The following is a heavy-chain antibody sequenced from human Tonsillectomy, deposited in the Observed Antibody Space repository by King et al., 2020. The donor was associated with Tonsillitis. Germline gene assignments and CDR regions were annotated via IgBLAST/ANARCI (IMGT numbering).Heavy chain of an antibody. V-gene: IGHV3-30*04. Sequence: VQLVESGGGVVQPGKSLKLSCAASGFTFSSYAMHWVRQAPGKGLEWVALISYDGSNKYYADSVKGRFTISRDNSKNTLYLQMNRLRDEDTAMYYCARGAGYAEYYGMDVWGQGTTVTVSS. J-gene: IGHJ6*02. CDR1: GFTFSSYA. CDR2: ISYDGSNK. CDR3: ARGAGYAEYYGMDV. D-gene: IGHD1-1*01.